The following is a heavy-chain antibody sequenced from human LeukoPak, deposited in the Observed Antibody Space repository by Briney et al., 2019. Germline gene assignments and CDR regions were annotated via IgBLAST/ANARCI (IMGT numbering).Heavy chain of an antibody. CDR3: ASSSSWYTRGFDY. CDR2: INHSGST. CDR1: GGSFSGYY. D-gene: IGHD6-13*01. J-gene: IGHJ4*02. V-gene: IGHV4-34*01. Sequence: SETLSLTCAVYGGSFSGYYWSWIRQPPGKGLEWIGEINHSGSTNYNPSLKSRVTISVDTSKNQFSLKLSSVTAADTAVYYCASSSSWYTRGFDYWGQGTLVTVSS.